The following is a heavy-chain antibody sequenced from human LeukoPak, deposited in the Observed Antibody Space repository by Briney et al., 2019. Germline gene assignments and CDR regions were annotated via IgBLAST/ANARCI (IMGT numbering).Heavy chain of an antibody. Sequence: PSETLSLTCTVSGGSISSYYWSWIRQPPGKGLEWIGYIYYSGSTNYNPSLKSRVTISVDTSKNQFSLKLSSVTAADTAVYYCARTTSYDYVWGSYRPPWYFDYWGQGTLVTVSS. D-gene: IGHD3-16*02. CDR3: ARTTSYDYVWGSYRPPWYFDY. CDR2: IYYSGST. J-gene: IGHJ4*02. CDR1: GGSISSYY. V-gene: IGHV4-59*01.